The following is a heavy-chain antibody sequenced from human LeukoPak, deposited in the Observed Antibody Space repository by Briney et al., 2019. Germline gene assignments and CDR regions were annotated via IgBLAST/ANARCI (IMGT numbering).Heavy chain of an antibody. CDR2: ISSSSSYI. J-gene: IGHJ4*02. D-gene: IGHD1-26*01. CDR3: ARATGATVDYFDY. Sequence: GGSLRLSCAASGFTFSSYSMNWVRQAPGKGLEWVSSISSSSSYIYYADSVKGRFTISRDNAKNSLYLQMNSLRAEDTAVYYCARATGATVDYFDYWGQGTLVTASS. CDR1: GFTFSSYS. V-gene: IGHV3-21*01.